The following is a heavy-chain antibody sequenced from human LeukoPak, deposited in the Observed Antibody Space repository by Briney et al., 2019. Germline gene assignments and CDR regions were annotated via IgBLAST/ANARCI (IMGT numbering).Heavy chain of an antibody. V-gene: IGHV1-8*01. CDR3: ARVWSGLDP. CDR1: GYTFTDYD. Sequence: ASVKVSCKASGYTFTDYDINSVRQATGQGLEWMGWMNPKSGNTGYAQKFQGRVTMTRDTSITTAYMELTTLRSEDTAVYYCARVWSGLDPWGQGTLVTVSS. CDR2: MNPKSGNT. J-gene: IGHJ5*02. D-gene: IGHD3-10*01.